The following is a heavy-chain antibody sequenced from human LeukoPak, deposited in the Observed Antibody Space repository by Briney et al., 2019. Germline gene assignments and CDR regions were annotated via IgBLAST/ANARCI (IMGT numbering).Heavy chain of an antibody. CDR2: ISGSGGST. Sequence: PGGSLRLSCAASGFTFRSYAMSWVRQAPGKGLDWVSAISGSGGSTYYADSVKGRFTISRDNSKNMLYLQMNRMRAEDTAVYYCAKDEGREVPGYSGINPDYWGQGTLVAVSS. J-gene: IGHJ4*02. CDR1: GFTFRSYA. D-gene: IGHD5-12*01. CDR3: AKDEGREVPGYSGINPDY. V-gene: IGHV3-23*01.